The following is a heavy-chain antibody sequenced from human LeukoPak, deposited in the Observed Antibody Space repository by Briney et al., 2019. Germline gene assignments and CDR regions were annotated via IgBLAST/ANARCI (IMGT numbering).Heavy chain of an antibody. CDR1: GFTFSKYG. D-gene: IGHD4-17*01. Sequence: GGSLRLSCAASGFTFSKYGMSWVRQAPGKGLEWVSTVNDNGVNTHYADSVKGRFTISRDNSKNTLLLQMNSLRADDTALYYCTTGDGGFYPIDYWGQGTLVIVSS. V-gene: IGHV3-23*01. CDR2: VNDNGVNT. J-gene: IGHJ4*02. CDR3: TTGDGGFYPIDY.